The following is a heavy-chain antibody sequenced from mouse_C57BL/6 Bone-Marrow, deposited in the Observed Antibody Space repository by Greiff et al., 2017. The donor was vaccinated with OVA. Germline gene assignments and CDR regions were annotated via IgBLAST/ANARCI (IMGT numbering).Heavy chain of an antibody. J-gene: IGHJ2*01. CDR1: GYTFTDYY. CDR2: INPYNGGT. D-gene: IGHD1-1*01. V-gene: IGHV1-19*01. Sequence: EVQLQQSGPVLVKPGASVKMSCPASGYTFTDYYMNWVKQSHGKSLEWIGVINPYNGGTSYNQKFKGKATLTVDKSSTTAYMELNSLTSEDSAVYYCAITTVVPFDYWGQGTTLTVSA. CDR3: AITTVVPFDY.